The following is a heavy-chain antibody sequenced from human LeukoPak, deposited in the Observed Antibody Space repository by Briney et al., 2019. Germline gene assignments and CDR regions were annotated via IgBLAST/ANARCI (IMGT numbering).Heavy chain of an antibody. CDR2: ISSSSSYI. V-gene: IGHV3-21*01. J-gene: IGHJ4*02. Sequence: GGSLRLSCAASGFTFSSYSMNWVRQAPGKGLEWVSSISSSSSYIYYADSVKGRFTISRDNAKNSLYLQMNSLRAEDMAVYYCARDVNRGYYDSSGYPYWGQGTLVTVSS. D-gene: IGHD3-22*01. CDR1: GFTFSSYS. CDR3: ARDVNRGYYDSSGYPY.